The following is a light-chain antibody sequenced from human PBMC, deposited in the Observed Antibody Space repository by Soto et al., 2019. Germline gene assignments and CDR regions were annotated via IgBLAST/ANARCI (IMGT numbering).Light chain of an antibody. CDR1: QNIKNY. J-gene: IGKJ3*01. CDR2: GTS. Sequence: DIQMTQSPSPLSASVGDRVNITCRASQNIKNYLNWYQQKPGKAPSLLIFGTSTLHSGVPSTFSGSGSGTDFTLTISSLQPEDCATYFCHRTYSLPFSFGPGTTVDI. CDR3: HRTYSLPFS. V-gene: IGKV1-39*01.